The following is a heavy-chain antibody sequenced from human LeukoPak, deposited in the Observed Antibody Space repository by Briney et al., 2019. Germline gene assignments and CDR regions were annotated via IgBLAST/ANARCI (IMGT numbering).Heavy chain of an antibody. CDR1: GFTFNAYA. Sequence: GGSLRLSCSASGFTFNAYAMSWVRQAPGKGLEWVSAISGSGGSTYYADSVKGRFTISRDNSKNTLYLQMNSLRAEDTAVYYCAKDVDYYDSSGYYLYWYFDLWGRGTLVTVSS. D-gene: IGHD3-22*01. V-gene: IGHV3-23*01. J-gene: IGHJ2*01. CDR2: ISGSGGST. CDR3: AKDVDYYDSSGYYLYWYFDL.